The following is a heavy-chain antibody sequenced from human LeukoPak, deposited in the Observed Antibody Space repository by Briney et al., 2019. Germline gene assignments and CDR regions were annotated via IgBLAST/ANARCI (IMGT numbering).Heavy chain of an antibody. CDR2: ISAYNGNT. J-gene: IGHJ2*01. CDR1: GYSFSNYG. V-gene: IGHV1-18*01. D-gene: IGHD4-17*01. CDR3: ARDGDGDYDGYFDL. Sequence: GASVKVSCKASGYSFSNYGISWVRQATGQGLEWMGWISAYNGNTNYAQKFQGRVTMTTDTSTSTAYMELRSLRSDDTAVYYCARDGDGDYDGYFDLWGRGTLVTVSS.